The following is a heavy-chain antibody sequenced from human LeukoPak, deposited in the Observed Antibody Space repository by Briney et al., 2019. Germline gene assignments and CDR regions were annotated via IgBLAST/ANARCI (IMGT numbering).Heavy chain of an antibody. CDR2: ISTSGDTR. CDR1: GFTFGSYE. CDR3: LRGLGKAY. D-gene: IGHD7-27*01. V-gene: IGHV3-48*03. J-gene: IGHJ4*02. Sequence: QPGGSLRLSCVGSGFTFGSYEMNWVRQAPGKGLEWVSYISTSGDTRYYAGSVKGRFTLSRDNAKNSLYLQVNSLRAEDTAVYYCLRGLGKAYWGQGTLVTVSS.